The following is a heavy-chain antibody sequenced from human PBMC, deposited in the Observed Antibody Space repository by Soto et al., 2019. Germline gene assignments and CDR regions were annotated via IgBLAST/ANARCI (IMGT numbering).Heavy chain of an antibody. CDR3: ASPPRATVTDNIFDY. J-gene: IGHJ4*02. CDR2: ISGSDGST. Sequence: PGWSLRLSCASSVLTFNSYAMSWVRQAPGKGLEWVSAISGSDGSTYYADSVKGRFTISRDNSKNTLYLQMSSLRAEDTAVYYCASPPRATVTDNIFDYWGQGTLVTVSS. CDR1: VLTFNSYA. D-gene: IGHD4-17*01. V-gene: IGHV3-23*01.